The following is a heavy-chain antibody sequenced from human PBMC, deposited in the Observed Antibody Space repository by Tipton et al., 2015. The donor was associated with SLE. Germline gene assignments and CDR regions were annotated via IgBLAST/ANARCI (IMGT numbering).Heavy chain of an antibody. D-gene: IGHD4-17*01. CDR3: AGDGARSDYVRWFDP. Sequence: TLSLTCTVSGGSISSSSYYWGWIRQPPGKGLEWIGSIYHSGSTYYNPSLKSRVTISVDTSKNQFSLKLSSVTAADTAVYYCAGDGARSDYVRWFDPWGQGTLVTVSS. CDR2: IYHSGST. J-gene: IGHJ5*02. V-gene: IGHV4-39*07. CDR1: GGSISSSSYY.